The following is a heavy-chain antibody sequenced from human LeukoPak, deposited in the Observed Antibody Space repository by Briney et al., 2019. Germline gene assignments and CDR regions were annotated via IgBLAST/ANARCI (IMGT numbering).Heavy chain of an antibody. Sequence: PSETLSLTCTVSGGSISSYAWSWIRQPAGKGLEWIGRIYTSGSTNYNPSLKSRVTMSVDTSKNQFSLKLSSVTAADTAVYYCASELYSSSSGYYYYYMDVWGKGTTVTVSS. J-gene: IGHJ6*03. CDR1: GGSISSYA. V-gene: IGHV4-4*07. D-gene: IGHD6-6*01. CDR2: IYTSGST. CDR3: ASELYSSSSGYYYYYMDV.